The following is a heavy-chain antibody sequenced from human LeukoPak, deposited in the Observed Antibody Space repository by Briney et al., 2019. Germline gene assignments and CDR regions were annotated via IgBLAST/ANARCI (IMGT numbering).Heavy chain of an antibody. CDR2: ISDDGSNK. CDR1: GFTFSSYA. D-gene: IGHD2-15*01. CDR3: ARSKFSGAYFDY. V-gene: IGHV3-30*04. Sequence: PGRSLRLSCAASGFTFSSYAMHWVRQAPGKGLEWVAVISDDGSNKYYADSVKGRFTISRDNSKNTLYLQMNSLRAEDTAVYYCARSKFSGAYFDYWGQGTLVTVSS. J-gene: IGHJ4*02.